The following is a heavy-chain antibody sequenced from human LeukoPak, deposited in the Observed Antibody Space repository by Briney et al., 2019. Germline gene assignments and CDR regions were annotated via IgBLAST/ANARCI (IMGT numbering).Heavy chain of an antibody. CDR3: AKVPIAVAAPDYFDY. V-gene: IGHV3-30*18. D-gene: IGHD6-19*01. J-gene: IGHJ4*02. CDR1: GFXFSSYG. CDR2: ISYDGSNK. Sequence: GRSLRLSCAASGFXFSSYGMHWVRQAPGKGQEWLAVISYDGSNKYYADSVKGRFTISRDNSKNTLYLQMNSLRAEDTAVYYCAKVPIAVAAPDYFDYWGQGTLVTVSS.